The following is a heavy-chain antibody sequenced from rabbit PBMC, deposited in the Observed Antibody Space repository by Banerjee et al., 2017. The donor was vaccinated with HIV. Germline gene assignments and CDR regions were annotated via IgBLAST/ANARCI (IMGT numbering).Heavy chain of an antibody. D-gene: IGHD6-1*01. Sequence: QEQLVEYGGDLVQPEGSLTLTCTASGFSFSSGYDMCWVRQAPGKGLEWIACIYTGDGNTYYASWAKGRFTISKTSSTTVTLQMTSLTAADTATYFCARDEDARVPGYAYNLWGQGTLVTVS. V-gene: IGHV1S45*01. CDR2: IYTGDGNT. CDR1: GFSFSSGYD. CDR3: ARDEDARVPGYAYNL. J-gene: IGHJ4*01.